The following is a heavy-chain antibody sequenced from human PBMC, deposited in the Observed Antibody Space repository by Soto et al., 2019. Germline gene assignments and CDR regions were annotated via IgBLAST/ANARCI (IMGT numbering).Heavy chain of an antibody. J-gene: IGHJ5*02. CDR1: GGSFSGYY. D-gene: IGHD6-19*01. Sequence: QVQLQQWGAGLLKPSETLSLTRAVYGGSFSGYYWSWIRQPPGKGLEWIGEINHSGSTNYNPSLKSRVTISVDTSKNQFSLKLSSVTAADTAVYYCARGSGWYWNWFDPWGQGTLVTVSS. CDR3: ARGSGWYWNWFDP. V-gene: IGHV4-34*01. CDR2: INHSGST.